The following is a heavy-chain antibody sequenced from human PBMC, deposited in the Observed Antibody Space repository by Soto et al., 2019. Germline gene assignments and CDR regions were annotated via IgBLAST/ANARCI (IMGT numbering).Heavy chain of an antibody. V-gene: IGHV1-69*06. CDR2: IIPIFGTA. Sequence: SVKVSCKASGGTFSSYAISWVRQAPGQGLEWMGGIIPIFGTANYAQKFQGRVTITAGKSTSTAYMELSSLRSEDTAVYYCARDASGIAVAGAFNWFDPWGQGTLVTVSS. CDR1: GGTFSSYA. D-gene: IGHD6-19*01. CDR3: ARDASGIAVAGAFNWFDP. J-gene: IGHJ5*02.